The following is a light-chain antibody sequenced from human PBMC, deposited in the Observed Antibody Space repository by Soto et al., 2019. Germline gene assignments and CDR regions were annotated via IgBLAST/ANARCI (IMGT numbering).Light chain of an antibody. Sequence: EIVLTQSPGTLSLSPGERATLSCRASQSVSSSYLSWNQQKPGQAPRLLIYGASSRATGIPDRFSGSGSGTDFTLTISRLEPEAVAVYYCQQYGSSYTFGQGTKLEIK. CDR1: QSVSSSY. CDR2: GAS. J-gene: IGKJ2*01. V-gene: IGKV3-20*01. CDR3: QQYGSSYT.